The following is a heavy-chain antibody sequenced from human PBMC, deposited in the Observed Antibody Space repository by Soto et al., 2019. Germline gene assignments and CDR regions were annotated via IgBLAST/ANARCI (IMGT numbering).Heavy chain of an antibody. D-gene: IGHD2-21*01. V-gene: IGHV3-48*02. Sequence: PGGSLRLSFASSGFSFSSHSMKWVRQAPGKGLEWVSYISSSGSTIYYADSVKGRFTISRDNAKNSLYLQMNSLRDDDTAVYYCARGRGYCGGTNCYLDYWGQGA. CDR1: GFSFSSHS. CDR3: ARGRGYCGGTNCYLDY. J-gene: IGHJ4*02. CDR2: ISSSGSTI.